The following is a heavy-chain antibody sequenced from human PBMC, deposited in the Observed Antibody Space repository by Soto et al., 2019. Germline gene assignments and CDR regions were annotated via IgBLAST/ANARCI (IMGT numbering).Heavy chain of an antibody. V-gene: IGHV1-3*01. Sequence: GASVKVSCKASGGTFSSYAMHWVRQAPGQRLEWMGWINAGNGNTKYSQKFQGRVTITRDTSASTAYMELSSLRSEDTAVYYCARFDCSGGSCYPNYYYYGMDVWGQGTTVTVSS. CDR3: ARFDCSGGSCYPNYYYYGMDV. CDR1: GGTFSSYA. CDR2: INAGNGNT. D-gene: IGHD2-15*01. J-gene: IGHJ6*02.